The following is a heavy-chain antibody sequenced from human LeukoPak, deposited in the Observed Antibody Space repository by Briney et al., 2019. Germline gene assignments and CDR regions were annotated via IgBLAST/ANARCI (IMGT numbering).Heavy chain of an antibody. CDR3: ARHAREGFWSGYYYDY. D-gene: IGHD3-3*01. CDR2: IYYSGST. CDR1: GGSISSSSYY. J-gene: IGHJ4*02. V-gene: IGHV4-39*01. Sequence: TETLSLTCTVSGGSISSSSYYWGWFRQPPGKGREWIGSIYYSGSTYYNPSLKSRVTISVDTSKNQFSLKLSSVTAADTAVYYCARHAREGFWSGYYYDYWGQGTLVTVSS.